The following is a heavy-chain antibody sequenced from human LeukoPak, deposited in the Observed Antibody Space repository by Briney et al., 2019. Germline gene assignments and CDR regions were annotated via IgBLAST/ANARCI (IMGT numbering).Heavy chain of an antibody. CDR2: IYHSGST. CDR3: ARRLSGYSSSWFDY. V-gene: IGHV4-38-2*02. J-gene: IGHJ4*02. CDR1: GYSISSGYY. D-gene: IGHD6-13*01. Sequence: SETLSLTCTVSGYSISSGYYWGWIRQPPGKGLEWIGSIYHSGSTYYNPSLKSRVTISVDTSKNQFSLKLSSVTAADTAVYYCARRLSGYSSSWFDYWGQGTLVTVSS.